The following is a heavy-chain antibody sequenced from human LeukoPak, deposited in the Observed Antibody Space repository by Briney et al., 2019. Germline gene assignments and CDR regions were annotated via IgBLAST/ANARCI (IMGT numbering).Heavy chain of an antibody. V-gene: IGHV3-23*01. Sequence: GGPLRLSCAASGFNFANYAVTWVRQAPGKGLEWVSSIRGGDTYYADSVKGRFTISRDNSKNTLYLQMNSLKADDTALYYCAKVVLNNDNSGYSGFDYWGQGTLVTVSS. CDR3: AKVVLNNDNSGYSGFDY. J-gene: IGHJ4*01. D-gene: IGHD3-22*01. CDR2: IRGGDT. CDR1: GFNFANYA.